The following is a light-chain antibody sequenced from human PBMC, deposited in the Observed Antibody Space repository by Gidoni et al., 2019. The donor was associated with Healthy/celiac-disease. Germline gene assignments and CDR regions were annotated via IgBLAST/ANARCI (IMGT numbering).Light chain of an antibody. V-gene: IGKV3-11*01. CDR1: QSVSSY. J-gene: IGKJ4*01. CDR3: QQRSNWPRLT. Sequence: EIVLTQSPATLSLSPGERATLPCRASQSVSSYLAWYQQKPGRAPSLLIYDASNRATGIPARFSGSGSGTDFTLTISSLEPEDFAVYYCQQRSNWPRLTFGGGTKVEIK. CDR2: DAS.